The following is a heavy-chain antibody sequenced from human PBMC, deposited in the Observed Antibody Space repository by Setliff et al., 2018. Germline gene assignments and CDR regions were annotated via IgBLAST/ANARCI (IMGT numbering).Heavy chain of an antibody. CDR2: MNPNNGNT. V-gene: IGHV1-8*01. CDR3: ARGYYNFLSGYYTPYYFDY. D-gene: IGHD3-3*01. CDR1: GYTFTNYD. Sequence: ASVKVSCKASGYTFTNYDINWVRQATGQGLEWMGWMNPNNGNTGYSQKFQGRVTMTRNTSTSTAYMEVSSLRSEDTAVYYCARGYYNFLSGYYTPYYFDYWGQGTLVTAPQ. J-gene: IGHJ4*02.